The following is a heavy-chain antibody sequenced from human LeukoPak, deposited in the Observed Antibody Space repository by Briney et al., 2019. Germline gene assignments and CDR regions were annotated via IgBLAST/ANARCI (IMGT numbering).Heavy chain of an antibody. J-gene: IGHJ3*02. V-gene: IGHV3-30*02. CDR3: AKGYLQLVYSFSAFDI. CDR1: GFTFSSYG. CDR2: IRYDGSNK. Sequence: PGGSLRLSCAASGFTFSSYGMHWVRQAPGKGLEWVAFIRYDGSNKYYADSVKGRFTISRDNSKNTLYLQMNSLRAEDTAVYYCAKGYLQLVYSFSAFDIWGQGTMVTVSS. D-gene: IGHD6-6*01.